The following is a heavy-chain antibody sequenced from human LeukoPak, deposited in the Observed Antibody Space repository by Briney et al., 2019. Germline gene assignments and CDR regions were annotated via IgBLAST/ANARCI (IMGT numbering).Heavy chain of an antibody. D-gene: IGHD3-16*01. Sequence: SETLSLTCTVSGGSISSYCWSWIRQPPGKGLEWIGYIYYSGSTNYNPSLKSRVTISVDTSKNQFSLKLSSVTAADTAVYYCARATRGFHYFDYWGQGTLVTVSS. V-gene: IGHV4-59*01. CDR2: IYYSGST. CDR1: GGSISSYC. CDR3: ARATRGFHYFDY. J-gene: IGHJ4*02.